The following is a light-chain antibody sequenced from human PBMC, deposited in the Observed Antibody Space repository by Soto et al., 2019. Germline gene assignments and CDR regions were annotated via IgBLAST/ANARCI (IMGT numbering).Light chain of an antibody. CDR1: QSIGRF. CDR3: QQCYMGWT. CDR2: DAS. J-gene: IGKJ1*01. Sequence: DIQMTHSPSTLSASVGDRVTITCRASQSIGRFLAWYQHQPGKAPKLLIYDASTLESGVPSRFSGTGSGTDFSCSITRLQPEDFGTYYCQQCYMGWTVGQRTKVDIK. V-gene: IGKV1-5*01.